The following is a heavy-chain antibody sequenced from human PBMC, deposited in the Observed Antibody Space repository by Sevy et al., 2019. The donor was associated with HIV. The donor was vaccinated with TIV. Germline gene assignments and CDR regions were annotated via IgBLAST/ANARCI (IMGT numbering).Heavy chain of an antibody. CDR1: GFTFSDYG. V-gene: IGHV3-33*01. CDR2: IWNDGSNK. D-gene: IGHD3-10*02. CDR3: ARDVRGEGIRPGDLDY. J-gene: IGHJ4*02. Sequence: GGSLRLSCAASGFTFSDYGMQWVRQAPGKGLEWVAVIWNDGSNKYYADSVKGRFPTSRDNSTKTLYLQLNSLRAEETAVYYCARDVRGEGIRPGDLDYWGQGTLVTVSS.